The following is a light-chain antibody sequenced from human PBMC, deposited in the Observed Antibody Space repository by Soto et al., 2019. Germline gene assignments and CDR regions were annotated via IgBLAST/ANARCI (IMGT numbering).Light chain of an antibody. V-gene: IGLV2-8*01. Sequence: QSALTQPPSASGSPGQSVTISCTGTSSDVGGYNYVSWYQQHPGKVPKLMIYEVTKRPSGVPDRFSGSKSGNTASLTVSGLQAEDAAYYYCCSYAGSNVLVFGGGTKVTVL. CDR3: CSYAGSNVLV. CDR2: EVT. CDR1: SSDVGGYNY. J-gene: IGLJ3*02.